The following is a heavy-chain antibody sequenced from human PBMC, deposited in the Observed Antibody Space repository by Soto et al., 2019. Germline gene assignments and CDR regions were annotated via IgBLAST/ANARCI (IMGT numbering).Heavy chain of an antibody. CDR2: IYYSGST. Sequence: SETLSLTCTVSGGSISSSSYYWGWIRQPPGKGLEWIGSIYYSGSTYYNPSLKSRVTISVDTSKNQFSLKLSSVTAADTAVYYCARSHSSSNWFDPWGQGTLVTVSS. CDR3: ARSHSSSNWFDP. J-gene: IGHJ5*02. V-gene: IGHV4-39*01. CDR1: GGSISSSSYY. D-gene: IGHD6-6*01.